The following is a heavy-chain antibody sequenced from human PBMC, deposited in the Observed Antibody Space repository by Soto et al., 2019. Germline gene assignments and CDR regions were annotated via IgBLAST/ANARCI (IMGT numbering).Heavy chain of an antibody. Sequence: ASVKVSCKASGYTFTSYAMHWVRQAPGQRLEWMGWINAGNGNTKYSQKFQGRVTITRDTSASTAYMELSSLRSEDTAVYYCARDSAAGQLWFVWGQGTLVTVSS. CDR3: ARDSAAGQLWFV. CDR1: GYTFTSYA. J-gene: IGHJ4*02. CDR2: INAGNGNT. D-gene: IGHD5-18*01. V-gene: IGHV1-3*01.